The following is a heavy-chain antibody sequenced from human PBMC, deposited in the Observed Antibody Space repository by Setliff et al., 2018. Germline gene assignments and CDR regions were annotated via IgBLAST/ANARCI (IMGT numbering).Heavy chain of an antibody. CDR1: GGTFSSYA. CDR2: IIPIFGTA. CDR3: ASDGEYDHGDYVRFDY. Sequence: VASVKVSCKASGGTFSSYAISWVRQAPGQGLEWMGGIIPIFGTANYAQKFQGRVTITADESTSTAYMELSSLRSDDTAVYYCASDGEYDHGDYVRFDYWGQGTLVTVSS. J-gene: IGHJ4*02. D-gene: IGHD4-17*01. V-gene: IGHV1-69*13.